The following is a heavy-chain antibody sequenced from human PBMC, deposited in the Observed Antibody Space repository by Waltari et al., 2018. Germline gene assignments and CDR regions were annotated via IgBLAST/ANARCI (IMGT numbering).Heavy chain of an antibody. Sequence: QVQLVQSGAEVKKPGASVKVSCKASGYTFTSYDINWVRQATGQGLEWMGWMNPNSGNTGYAQKFQGRVTITRNTSISTAYMELSSLRSEDTAVYYCARGSIAVAGVPPNWYFDLWGRGTLVTVSS. J-gene: IGHJ2*01. CDR3: ARGSIAVAGVPPNWYFDL. CDR2: MNPNSGNT. CDR1: GYTFTSYD. D-gene: IGHD6-19*01. V-gene: IGHV1-8*03.